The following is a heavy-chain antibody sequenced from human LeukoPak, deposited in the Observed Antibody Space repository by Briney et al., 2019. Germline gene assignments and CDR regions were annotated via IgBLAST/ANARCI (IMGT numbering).Heavy chain of an antibody. J-gene: IGHJ4*02. D-gene: IGHD2-2*02. Sequence: ASVKVSCKASGYTFTSYSMHWVRQAPGQRLEWMGWINAGNGNTKYSQKFQGRVTVTRDTSASTAYMELRSLRSDDTAVYYCARVLRGLIPYFDYWGQGTLVTVSS. CDR3: ARVLRGLIPYFDY. CDR2: INAGNGNT. V-gene: IGHV1-3*01. CDR1: GYTFTSYS.